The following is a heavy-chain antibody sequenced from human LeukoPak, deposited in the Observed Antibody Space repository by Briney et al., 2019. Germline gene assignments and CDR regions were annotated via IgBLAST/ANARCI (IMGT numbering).Heavy chain of an antibody. CDR3: TTYTYSSGWSPDY. CDR1: GLTFSNAW. D-gene: IGHD6-19*01. V-gene: IGHV3-15*01. Sequence: GGSLRLSCAASGLTFSNAWMSWVRQAPGKGLEWVGRIKSKTDGGTTDYAAPVKGRFTISRDDSKNTLYLQMNSLKTEDTAVYYCTTYTYSSGWSPDYWGQGTLVTVSS. CDR2: IKSKTDGGTT. J-gene: IGHJ4*02.